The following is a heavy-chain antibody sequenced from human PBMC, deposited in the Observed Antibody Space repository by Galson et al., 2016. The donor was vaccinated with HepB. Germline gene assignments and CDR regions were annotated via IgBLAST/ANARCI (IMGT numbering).Heavy chain of an antibody. V-gene: IGHV3-33*01. D-gene: IGHD6-19*01. CDR2: IWFDGNNI. CDR1: GFTFSDYV. J-gene: IGHJ4*02. Sequence: SLRLSCAASGFTFSDYVMHWVRQAPGKGLEWVGVIWFDGNNIKYADSVKGRFTISRDNSDNTLHLQMDTVRVEDTAMYYCARSFIRGWSRVYPTQSYFDSWGQGTLVTVSS. CDR3: ARSFIRGWSRVYPTQSYFDS.